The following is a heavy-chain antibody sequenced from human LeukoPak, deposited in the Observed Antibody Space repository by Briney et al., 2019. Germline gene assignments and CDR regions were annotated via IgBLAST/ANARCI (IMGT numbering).Heavy chain of an antibody. CDR3: ARYSGRHFFAY. V-gene: IGHV3-30*03. Sequence: GGSLRLSCAASGLTFIRYVMHCVRQAPGKGLEWVAVISKNGSNKYCADSVKGRLTNSSHNSKNTLYRQTSSLRAEDTAVYYCARYSGRHFFAYGGQGPLVTVSS. D-gene: IGHD1-26*01. CDR1: GLTFIRYV. J-gene: IGHJ4*02. CDR2: ISKNGSNK.